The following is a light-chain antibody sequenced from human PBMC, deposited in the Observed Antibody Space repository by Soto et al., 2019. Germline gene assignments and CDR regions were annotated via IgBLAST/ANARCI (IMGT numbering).Light chain of an antibody. V-gene: IGKV3-20*01. J-gene: IGKJ1*01. CDR1: PSVTNY. Sequence: EIWLTQSAATLSLSPGGRATLSCRASPSVTNYLAWYKQKPGQAPRLLIYGASNRATGIPDRLSGSGSGTEFTLTISRMPPEDFAVYYCQQYGSSGTFGQGTQVDIK. CDR2: GAS. CDR3: QQYGSSGT.